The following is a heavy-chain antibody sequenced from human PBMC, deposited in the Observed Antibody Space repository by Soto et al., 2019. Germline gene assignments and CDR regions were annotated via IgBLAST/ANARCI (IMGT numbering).Heavy chain of an antibody. CDR1: GFTFSDHY. J-gene: IGHJ4*02. CDR3: ARSFGSYRYFDY. Sequence: GGSLRLSCAASGFTFSDHYMDWVSQAPGKGLEWVGRTRNKANSYTTEYAASVKGRFTVSRDDSKNTLYLQINSLKTEDTAVYYCARSFGSYRYFDYWGQGTLVTVSS. V-gene: IGHV3-72*01. CDR2: TRNKANSYTT. D-gene: IGHD1-26*01.